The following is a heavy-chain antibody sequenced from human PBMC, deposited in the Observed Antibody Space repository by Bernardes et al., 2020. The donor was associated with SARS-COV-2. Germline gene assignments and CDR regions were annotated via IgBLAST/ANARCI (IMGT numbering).Heavy chain of an antibody. D-gene: IGHD6-19*01. V-gene: IGHV3-7*01. J-gene: IGHJ2*01. Sequence: GGSLRLSCAASGFTFNNYWMTWVRQAPGKGLEWVANIKQDGSKKSYVDSVEGRFTISRDNAKNSLYLQMNRLRVEDTAVYYCATDSSAWYPHWYFDLWGRGTLVTVSS. CDR3: ATDSSAWYPHWYFDL. CDR1: GFTFNNYW. CDR2: IKQDGSKK.